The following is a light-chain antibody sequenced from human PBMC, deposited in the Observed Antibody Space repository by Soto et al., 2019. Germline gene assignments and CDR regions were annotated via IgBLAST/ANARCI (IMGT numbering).Light chain of an antibody. Sequence: EIVMTQSPATLSVSTGERATLSCRASQSVSSNLAWYQQKPGQAPRLLIYGASTRATGIPARFSGSGSGTELTLTISSLQSEDFAVDYCQQYNNWPRGTFGGGTKVEIK. V-gene: IGKV3-15*01. CDR3: QQYNNWPRGT. J-gene: IGKJ4*01. CDR2: GAS. CDR1: QSVSSN.